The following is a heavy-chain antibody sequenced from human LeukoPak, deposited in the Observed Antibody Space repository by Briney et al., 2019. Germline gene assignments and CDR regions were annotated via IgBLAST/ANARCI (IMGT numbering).Heavy chain of an antibody. Sequence: PGRSLRLSCAASGFTFISYDIHWVRQAPGKGLEWVAVISYDGSNKYYADSVKGQFTISRDNSKNTLYLQVNSLRTEDTAVYYCAKNIPNCSSTSCPLDYWGQGTLVTVSS. J-gene: IGHJ4*02. CDR2: ISYDGSNK. CDR3: AKNIPNCSSTSCPLDY. V-gene: IGHV3-30*18. D-gene: IGHD2-2*01. CDR1: GFTFISYD.